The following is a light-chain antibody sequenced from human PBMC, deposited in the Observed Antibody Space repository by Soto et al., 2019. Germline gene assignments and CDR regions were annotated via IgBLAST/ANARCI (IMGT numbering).Light chain of an antibody. J-gene: IGKJ1*01. CDR2: DAS. V-gene: IGKV3-20*01. Sequence: EIVLTQSPGTLSLSPGERATLSCRASQGVSSSYLAWYQQKPGQAPRLLIHDASIRATGIPDRFSGCGSGTDFTLTISSLEPEDFAVYYCQHYGSAGTFGQGTKVDIK. CDR1: QGVSSSY. CDR3: QHYGSAGT.